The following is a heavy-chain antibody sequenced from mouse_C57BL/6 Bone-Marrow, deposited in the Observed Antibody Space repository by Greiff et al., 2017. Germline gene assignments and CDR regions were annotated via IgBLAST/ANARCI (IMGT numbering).Heavy chain of an antibody. CDR1: GFSLSTFGMG. CDR3: ARRAVTTYRYAMDD. D-gene: IGHD2-5*01. CDR2: IWWDDDK. V-gene: IGHV8-8*01. Sequence: QVTLKVSGPGILQPSQTLSLTCSSSGFSLSTFGMGVGWLPQPSGKGLVWLAHIWWDDDKYYNPALKSRLTISKDTSKNQVFLKIANVDTADTATYYCARRAVTTYRYAMDDWGQGTSVTVSS. J-gene: IGHJ4*01.